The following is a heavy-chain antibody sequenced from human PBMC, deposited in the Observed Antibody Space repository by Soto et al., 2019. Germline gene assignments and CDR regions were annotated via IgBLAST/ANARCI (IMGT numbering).Heavy chain of an antibody. CDR2: IYHSGST. Sequence: SETLSLTCTVSGGSISSYYWSWIRQPPGKGLEWIGNIYHSGSTSYNPSLKSRFTISVDTSKNQFSLKLTSVSAADTAVYYCARVGPWVPYYYDSSPYNFENWFDPWGQGTLVTVSS. CDR3: ARVGPWVPYYYDSSPYNFENWFDP. D-gene: IGHD3-22*01. CDR1: GGSISSYY. J-gene: IGHJ5*02. V-gene: IGHV4-59*01.